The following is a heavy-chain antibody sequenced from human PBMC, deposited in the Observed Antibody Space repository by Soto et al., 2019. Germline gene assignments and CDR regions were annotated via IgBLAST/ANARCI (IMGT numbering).Heavy chain of an antibody. V-gene: IGHV3-21*01. CDR1: GFTFSSYS. CDR3: ARGTQGRYDFWSGSSYDDPGDY. CDR2: ISSSSSYI. D-gene: IGHD3-3*01. Sequence: TGGSLRLSCAASGFTFSSYSMNWVRQAPGKGLEWVSSISSSSSYIYYADSVKGRFTISRDNAKNSLYLQMNSLRAEDTAVYYCARGTQGRYDFWSGSSYDDPGDYWGQGTLVTVSS. J-gene: IGHJ4*02.